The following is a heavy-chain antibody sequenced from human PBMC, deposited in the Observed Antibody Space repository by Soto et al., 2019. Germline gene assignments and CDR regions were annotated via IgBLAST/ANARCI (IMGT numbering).Heavy chain of an antibody. CDR1: GDSVSVGSYY. CDR2: IYYSGST. CDR3: ARDIRGYSRALDC. D-gene: IGHD5-18*01. Sequence: PGTLSLTATVPGDSVSVGSYYGSWIRQPPGKGLEWIGYIYYSGSTNYNPSLKSRVTMSVDTSNNQFSLELNSVTGADTAVYYCARDIRGYSRALDCWGQGTLVTVSS. J-gene: IGHJ4*02. V-gene: IGHV4-61*01.